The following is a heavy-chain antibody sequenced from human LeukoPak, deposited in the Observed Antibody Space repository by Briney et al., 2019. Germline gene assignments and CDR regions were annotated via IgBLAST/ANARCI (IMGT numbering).Heavy chain of an antibody. CDR2: ISANGRNT. CDR1: GFIVSSYS. J-gene: IGHJ4*02. CDR3: AKPNYYGSGSYYPFDY. Sequence: GGSLRLSCAASGFIVSSYSMHWVRQAPGKGLEFVSAISANGRNTYYASSVKGRFTISRDNSKNTLYLQMNSLRAEDTAVYYCAKPNYYGSGSYYPFDYWGQGTLVTVSS. V-gene: IGHV3-64*01. D-gene: IGHD3-10*01.